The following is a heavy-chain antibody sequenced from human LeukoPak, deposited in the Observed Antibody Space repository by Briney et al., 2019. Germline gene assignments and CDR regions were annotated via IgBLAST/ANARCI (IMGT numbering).Heavy chain of an antibody. Sequence: PGGSLRLSCAASGFTFSSYSMNWVRQAPGKGLEWVSYISSSSSTIYYADSVKGRFTISRDNAKNSLFLQMNSLRAEDTALYYCARWRWAQSEFIYWGQGSLVTVSS. D-gene: IGHD5-24*01. V-gene: IGHV3-48*04. CDR2: ISSSSSTI. CDR1: GFTFSSYS. CDR3: ARWRWAQSEFIY. J-gene: IGHJ4*02.